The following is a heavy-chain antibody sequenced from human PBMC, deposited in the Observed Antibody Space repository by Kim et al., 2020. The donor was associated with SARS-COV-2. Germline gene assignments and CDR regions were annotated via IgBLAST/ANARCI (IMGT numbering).Heavy chain of an antibody. CDR3: ARGQYGSSWYFGWSTGYGMNV. V-gene: IGHV1-8*01. CDR2: MNPNSGNT. J-gene: IGHJ6*04. Sequence: ASVKVSCKASGYTFTSYDINWVRQATGQGLEWMGWMNPNSGNTGYAQKFQGRVTMTRNTSISTAYMELSSLRSEDTAVYYCARGQYGSSWYFGWSTGYGMNVWGEGTTVTVSS. D-gene: IGHD6-13*01. CDR1: GYTFTSYD.